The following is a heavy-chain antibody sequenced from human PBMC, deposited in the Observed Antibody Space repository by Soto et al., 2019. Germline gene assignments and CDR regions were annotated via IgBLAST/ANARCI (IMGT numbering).Heavy chain of an antibody. CDR3: GKASSHYGSGTYYTNDY. D-gene: IGHD3-10*01. CDR1: GYTFRSYG. J-gene: IGHJ4*02. Sequence: QVPLVESGGGVVQPGRSLRLSCAASGYTFRSYGMHWVRQAPGKGLEWVAVISNDGINRFYADSAKGRFTISRDDSRNTVYLQMNSLRIEDTAVYYCGKASSHYGSGTYYTNDYWGQGTLVTVSS. CDR2: ISNDGINR. V-gene: IGHV3-30*18.